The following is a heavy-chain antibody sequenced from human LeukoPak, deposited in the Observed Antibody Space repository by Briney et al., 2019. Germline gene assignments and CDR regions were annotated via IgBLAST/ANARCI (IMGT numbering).Heavy chain of an antibody. J-gene: IGHJ4*02. Sequence: SETLSPTCTVSGGSISSGGYYWSWIRQHPGKGLVWIGYIYYSGSTYYNPSLRSRVTISVDTSKNQFSLKLSSVTAADTAVYYCARGVGAARGYYFDYWGQGTLVTVSS. CDR1: GGSISSGGYY. CDR2: IYYSGST. CDR3: ARGVGAARGYYFDY. V-gene: IGHV4-31*03. D-gene: IGHD1-26*01.